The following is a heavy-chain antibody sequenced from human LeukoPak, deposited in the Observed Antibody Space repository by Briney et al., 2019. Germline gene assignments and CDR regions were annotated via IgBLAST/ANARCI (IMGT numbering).Heavy chain of an antibody. Sequence: GESLKISCKGSGYSFTSYWIGWMRQMPGKGLEWMGIIYPGDSDTRYSPSFQGQVTISADKSISTAYLQWSSLKASDTAMYYCAKNTGDSRGYYGGPFDYWGQGTLVTISS. CDR2: IYPGDSDT. V-gene: IGHV5-51*01. CDR3: AKNTGDSRGYYGGPFDY. D-gene: IGHD3-22*01. J-gene: IGHJ4*02. CDR1: GYSFTSYW.